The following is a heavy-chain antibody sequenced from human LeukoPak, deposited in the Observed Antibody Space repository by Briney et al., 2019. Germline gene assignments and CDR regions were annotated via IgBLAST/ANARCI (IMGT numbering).Heavy chain of an antibody. V-gene: IGHV3-48*03. CDR3: ARFYSGSGSYSPSCFDL. CDR2: ISSSGNTI. Sequence: GGSLRLSCAASGFTFSSYEMNWVRQAPGKGLEWVSYISSSGNTIYYADSVRGRFTISRDNAKNSVYLHMNSLRAEDTAVYYCARFYSGSGSYSPSCFDLWGQGARVTVSS. CDR1: GFTFSSYE. J-gene: IGHJ5*02. D-gene: IGHD3-10*01.